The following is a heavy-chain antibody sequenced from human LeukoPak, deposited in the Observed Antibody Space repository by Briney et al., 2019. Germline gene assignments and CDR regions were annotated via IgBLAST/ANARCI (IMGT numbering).Heavy chain of an antibody. V-gene: IGHV4-39*07. Sequence: SETLSLTCTVSGGSISSSSYYWGWIRQPPGKGLEWIGSIYYSGSTYYNPSLKSRVTISVDTSKNQFSLKLSSVTAADTAVYYCARDGSQSAWGPPFYYYMDVWGKGTTVTVSS. CDR2: IYYSGST. CDR3: ARDGSQSAWGPPFYYYMDV. CDR1: GGSISSSSYY. D-gene: IGHD3-16*01. J-gene: IGHJ6*03.